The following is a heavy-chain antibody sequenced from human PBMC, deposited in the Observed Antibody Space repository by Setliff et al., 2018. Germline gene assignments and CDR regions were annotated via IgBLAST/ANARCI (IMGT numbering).Heavy chain of an antibody. CDR3: ARQPMDTIMVTFDY. Sequence: ASVKVSCKASGYTFTGYYFHWVRQAPGQGLEWMGWINPNNGDTKSAQRFQGRLTMTRDTSISTAYMELSSLRSDDTAVYYCARQPMDTIMVTFDYWGQGILVTVSS. CDR2: INPNNGDT. J-gene: IGHJ4*02. CDR1: GYTFTGYY. V-gene: IGHV1-2*02. D-gene: IGHD5-12*01.